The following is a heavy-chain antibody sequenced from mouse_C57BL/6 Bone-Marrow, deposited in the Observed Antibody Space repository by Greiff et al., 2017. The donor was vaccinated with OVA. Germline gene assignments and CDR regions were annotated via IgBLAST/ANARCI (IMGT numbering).Heavy chain of an antibody. Sequence: QVQLQQSGAELARPGASVQLSCQASGYTFTSYGISWVKQRTGQGLEWIGEIYPRSGNTYYNEKFKGKATLTADKSSSTAYMELRSLTSEDSAVYFCARFPIYYFSRDYWGQGTSVTVSS. J-gene: IGHJ4*01. CDR2: IYPRSGNT. V-gene: IGHV1-81*01. CDR1: GYTFTSYG. CDR3: ARFPIYYFSRDY.